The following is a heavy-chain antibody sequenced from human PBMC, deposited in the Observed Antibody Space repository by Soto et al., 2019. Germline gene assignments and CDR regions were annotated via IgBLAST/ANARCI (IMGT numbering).Heavy chain of an antibody. Sequence: QVQLVESGGGVVQPGGSLRLSCAASGFTGRNHAMHWVRQAPGKGQECLAVIAHDGSNAFYRDSVKGRFTVTRDNTKNTRYLYMNRLRSEDTGVYYCARGDREDILVVVGARPGEYGTDIWGQGTTVIVSS. CDR1: GFTGRNHA. V-gene: IGHV3-30-3*01. J-gene: IGHJ6*02. D-gene: IGHD2-15*01. CDR2: IAHDGSNA. CDR3: ARGDREDILVVVGARPGEYGTDI.